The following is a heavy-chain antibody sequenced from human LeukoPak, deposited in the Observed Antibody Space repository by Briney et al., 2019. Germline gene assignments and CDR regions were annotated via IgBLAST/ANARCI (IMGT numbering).Heavy chain of an antibody. CDR2: INPGGGTT. Sequence: GASVKVSCKASGYTFTNYYLHWVRQAPGQGFEWMGIINPGGGTTTYAQKFQGRVTMTRDTSTSTVYMELSSLRSEDTAVYYCARDSTEWVAQHFDPWGQGILVTVSS. D-gene: IGHD6-19*01. J-gene: IGHJ5*02. CDR1: GYTFTNYY. V-gene: IGHV1-46*01. CDR3: ARDSTEWVAQHFDP.